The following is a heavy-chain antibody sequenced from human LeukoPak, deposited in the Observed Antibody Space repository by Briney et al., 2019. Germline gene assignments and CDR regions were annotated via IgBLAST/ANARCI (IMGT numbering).Heavy chain of an antibody. D-gene: IGHD1-26*01. V-gene: IGHV1-8*01. CDR1: GYTFTSYD. CDR2: MNPKSGNT. Sequence: ASVKVSCKTSGYTFTSYDINWVRQATGQGLEWMGWMNPKSGNTGSAQRFQGRVTMTRDTSISKAYMELSSLRSEDTAVYYCARVWGAIDYWGQGTLVTVSS. J-gene: IGHJ4*02. CDR3: ARVWGAIDY.